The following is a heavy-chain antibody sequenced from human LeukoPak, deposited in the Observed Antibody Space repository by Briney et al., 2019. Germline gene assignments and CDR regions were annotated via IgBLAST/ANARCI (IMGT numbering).Heavy chain of an antibody. CDR3: AKAEGSSSWYFGYYYYGMDV. V-gene: IGHV3-30*18. CDR2: ISYDGSNK. CDR1: GFTFSSYG. J-gene: IGHJ6*02. Sequence: GRSLRLSCVASGFTFSSYGMHWVRQAPGKGLEWVAVISYDGSNKYYADSVKGRFTISRDNSKNTLYLQMNSLRAEDTAVYYCAKAEGSSSWYFGYYYYGMDVWGQGTTVTVSS. D-gene: IGHD6-13*01.